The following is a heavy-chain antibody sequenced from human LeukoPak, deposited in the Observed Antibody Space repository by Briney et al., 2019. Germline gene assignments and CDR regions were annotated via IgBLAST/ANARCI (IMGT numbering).Heavy chain of an antibody. CDR2: ISGSGGST. J-gene: IGHJ3*02. CDR3: AKDPGYYPDAFDI. D-gene: IGHD2-21*01. Sequence: GGSLRLSCAASGFTFSSSSMNWVRQAPGKGLEWVSAISGSGGSTYYADSVKGRFTISRDNSKNTLYLQMNSLRAEDTAVYYCAKDPGYYPDAFDIWGQGTMVTVSS. CDR1: GFTFSSSS. V-gene: IGHV3-23*01.